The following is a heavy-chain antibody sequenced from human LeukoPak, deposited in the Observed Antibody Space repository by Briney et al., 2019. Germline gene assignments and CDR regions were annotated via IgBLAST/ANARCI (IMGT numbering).Heavy chain of an antibody. D-gene: IGHD2-21*02. J-gene: IGHJ4*02. CDR1: GFTFSSYS. V-gene: IGHV3-21*01. CDR3: ARDDPHGDCGVPSDY. Sequence: GGSLRLSCAASGFTFSSYSMNWVRQAPGKGLEWVSSISSSSSYIYYADSVKGRFTISRDNTKNSLYLQMNSLRAEDTAVYYFARDDPHGDCGVPSDYWGQGTMVTVSS. CDR2: ISSSSSYI.